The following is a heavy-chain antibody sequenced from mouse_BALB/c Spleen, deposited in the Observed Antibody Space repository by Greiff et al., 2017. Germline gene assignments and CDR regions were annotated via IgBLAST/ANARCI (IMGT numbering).Heavy chain of an antibody. CDR2: ISYSGST. J-gene: IGHJ3*01. Sequence: EVHLVESGPGLVKPSQSLSLTCTVTGYSITSDYAWNWIRQFPGNKLEWMGYISYSGSTSYNPSLKSRISITRDTSKNQFFLQLNSVTTEDTATYYCARWTGTWFAYWGQGTLVTVSA. CDR3: ARWTGTWFAY. V-gene: IGHV3-2*02. CDR1: GYSITSDYA. D-gene: IGHD4-1*01.